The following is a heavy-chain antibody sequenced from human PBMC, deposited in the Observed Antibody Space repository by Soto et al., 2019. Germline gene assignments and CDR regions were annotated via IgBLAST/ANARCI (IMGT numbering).Heavy chain of an antibody. J-gene: IGHJ4*02. Sequence: ASVKVSCKASGYTFTGYYMHWVRQAPGQGLEWMGWINPNSGGTNYAQKFQGWVTMTRDTSISTAYMELSRLRSDDTAVYYCARSVDTAMVTAFDYWRQGTLVTVSS. CDR2: INPNSGGT. CDR3: ARSVDTAMVTAFDY. V-gene: IGHV1-2*04. CDR1: GYTFTGYY. D-gene: IGHD5-18*01.